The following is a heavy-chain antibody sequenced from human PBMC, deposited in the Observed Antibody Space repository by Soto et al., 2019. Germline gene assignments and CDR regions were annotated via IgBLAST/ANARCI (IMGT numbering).Heavy chain of an antibody. CDR2: ISYDGSNK. J-gene: IGHJ4*02. CDR3: ARSYDSSGYANDY. Sequence: HPGGSLRLSCAVSGFTFSSYAMHWVRQAPGKGLEWVAVISYDGSNKYYADSVKGRFTVSRDNSKNTLYLQMNSLRAEDTAVYYCARSYDSSGYANDYWGQGTLVTVSS. CDR1: GFTFSSYA. D-gene: IGHD3-22*01. V-gene: IGHV3-30-3*01.